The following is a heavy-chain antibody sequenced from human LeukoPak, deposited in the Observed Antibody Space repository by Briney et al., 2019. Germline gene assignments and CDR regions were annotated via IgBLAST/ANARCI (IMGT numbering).Heavy chain of an antibody. CDR3: TKESASGSRYSFDY. Sequence: GGSLRLSCAASGFTFSSYAMHWVRQAPGKGLEWVAVISYDGSNKYYADSVKGRFTISRDNSKNTLYLQMNRLRAEDTAMYYCTKESASGSRYSFDYWGQGTLVTVSS. CDR2: ISYDGSNK. CDR1: GFTFSSYA. D-gene: IGHD1-26*01. J-gene: IGHJ4*02. V-gene: IGHV3-30*04.